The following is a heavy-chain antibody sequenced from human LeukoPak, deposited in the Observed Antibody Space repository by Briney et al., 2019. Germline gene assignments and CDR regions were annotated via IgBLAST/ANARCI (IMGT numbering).Heavy chain of an antibody. Sequence: GGSLRLSCAASGFTVSSNYMSWVRQAPGKGLEWVSVIYSGGSTYYADSVKGRFTISRDNAKNSLYLQMNSLRAEDTAVYYCARAGVVLWFGESTYFDYWGQGTLVSVSS. D-gene: IGHD3-10*01. CDR1: GFTVSSNY. CDR2: IYSGGST. V-gene: IGHV3-53*01. J-gene: IGHJ4*02. CDR3: ARAGVVLWFGESTYFDY.